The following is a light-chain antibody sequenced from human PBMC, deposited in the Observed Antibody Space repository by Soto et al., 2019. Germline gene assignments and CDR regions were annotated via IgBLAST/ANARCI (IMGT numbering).Light chain of an antibody. CDR2: DTS. CDR1: QSVSSSY. Sequence: ESVLTQSPGTLSLSPGERATLSCRASQSVSSSYLAWYQQTPGQAPRLLVYDTSYRATGVPDRFSGSGSGTDFTLTISSLEPEDFALDYCQQCYNWPQWTFGQGTKVDI. CDR3: QQCYNWPQWT. J-gene: IGKJ1*01. V-gene: IGKV3D-20*02.